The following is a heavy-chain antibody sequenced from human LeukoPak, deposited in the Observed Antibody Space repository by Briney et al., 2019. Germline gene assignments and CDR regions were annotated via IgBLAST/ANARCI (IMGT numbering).Heavy chain of an antibody. V-gene: IGHV3-7*04. J-gene: IGHJ4*02. CDR2: IKQDGSEI. D-gene: IGHD4-23*01. CDR3: ARADYGGNLFFDY. CDR1: GFTFSNYW. Sequence: PGGSLRLSCAASGFTFSNYWMHWVRQAPGKGLEWVANIKQDGSEINYVDSVKGRFTISRDNAKNSMLLQMNSLRAEDTAVYYCARADYGGNLFFDYWGQGALVTVSS.